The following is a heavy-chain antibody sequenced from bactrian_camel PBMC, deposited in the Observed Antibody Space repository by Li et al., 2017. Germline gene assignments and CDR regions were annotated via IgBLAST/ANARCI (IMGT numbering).Heavy chain of an antibody. CDR3: GAAVVRPEERLILSRAKS. V-gene: IGHV3S1*01. CDR2: IYTGVGLT. Sequence: VQLVESGGGSVRAGTSLTLTCVTSGYTDDGHCMGWFRQSPGKEREGVAQIYTGVGLTVYGATYYVDSVKGRFTVSRDTVKNALYLQMNSLKPEDSAMYYCGAAVVRPEERLILSRAKSWGQ. CDR1: GYTDDGHC. J-gene: IGHJ2*01.